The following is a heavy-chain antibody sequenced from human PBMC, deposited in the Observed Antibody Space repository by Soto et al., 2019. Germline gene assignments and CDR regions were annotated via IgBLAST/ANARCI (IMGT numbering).Heavy chain of an antibody. D-gene: IGHD2-2*01. CDR3: VRAGDTRDLNWFDP. CDR1: GGSMSPYH. CDR2: IHYSGST. J-gene: IGHJ5*02. V-gene: IGHV4-59*01. Sequence: LSLTCTISGGSMSPYHWIWIRQSPGKGLEWIGEIHYSGSTKFNPSLRNRVSLSVDTSKNQLSLGLTSATAADTAIYYCVRAGDTRDLNWFDPWGRGVMVTVSS.